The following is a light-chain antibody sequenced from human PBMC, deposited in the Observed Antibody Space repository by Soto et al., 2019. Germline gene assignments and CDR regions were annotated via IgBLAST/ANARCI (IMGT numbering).Light chain of an antibody. J-gene: IGLJ1*01. CDR3: CSYAGSSTYV. Sequence: QSVLTQPASVSGSPGQSITISCTGTSSDVGTYSLVSWYQQHPGRAPKLMIYEDNKRPSGVSNRFSGPKSGNTASLTISGLQAEDEADYYCCSYAGSSTYVFGIGTKVTVL. CDR2: EDN. CDR1: SSDVGTYSL. V-gene: IGLV2-23*01.